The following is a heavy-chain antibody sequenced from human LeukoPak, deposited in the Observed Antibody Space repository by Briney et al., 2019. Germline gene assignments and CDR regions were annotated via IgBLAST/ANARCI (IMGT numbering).Heavy chain of an antibody. CDR3: ARRNLLAAAGTEVDY. CDR2: IYYSGST. Sequence: SETLSLTCTVSGGSISSSSYYWGWIRQPPGKGLEWIGSIYYSGSTCYNPSLKSRVTISVDTSKNQFSLKLSSVTAADTAVYYCARRNLLAAAGTEVDYWGQGTLVTVSS. D-gene: IGHD6-13*01. CDR1: GGSISSSSYY. J-gene: IGHJ4*02. V-gene: IGHV4-39*01.